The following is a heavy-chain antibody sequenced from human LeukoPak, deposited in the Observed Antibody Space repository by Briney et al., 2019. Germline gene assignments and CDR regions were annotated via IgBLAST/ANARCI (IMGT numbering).Heavy chain of an antibody. V-gene: IGHV3-33*01. CDR2: IWSDGSNK. CDR1: GFIFSSYA. CDR3: ARGIAAAGNPNWFDP. Sequence: GGSLRLSCAASGFIFSSYAMHWVRQAPGTGLEWVAVIWSDGSNKYYADSVKGRFTISRDNSKNTLYLQMNSLRAEDTVVYYCARGIAAAGNPNWFDPWGQGTLVTVSS. D-gene: IGHD6-13*01. J-gene: IGHJ5*02.